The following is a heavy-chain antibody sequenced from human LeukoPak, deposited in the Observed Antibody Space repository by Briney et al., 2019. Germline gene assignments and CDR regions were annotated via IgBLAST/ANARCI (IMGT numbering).Heavy chain of an antibody. CDR2: IYYSGST. D-gene: IGHD5-18*01. CDR3: ATTDTAMVTALGY. Sequence: SETLSLTCTVSGGSISSYYWSWIRQPPGKGLEWIGYIYYSGSTNYNPSLKSRVTISVDTSKNQFSLKLSSVTAADTAVYYCATTDTAMVTALGYWGQGTLVTVSS. J-gene: IGHJ4*02. CDR1: GGSISSYY. V-gene: IGHV4-59*12.